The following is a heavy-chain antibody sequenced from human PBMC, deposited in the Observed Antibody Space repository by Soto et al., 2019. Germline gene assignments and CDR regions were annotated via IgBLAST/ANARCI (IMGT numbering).Heavy chain of an antibody. CDR2: IIPILGIA. D-gene: IGHD2-21*01. Sequence: GASVKVSCKASGGTFSSYTISWVRQAPGQGLEWMGRIIPILGIANYAQKFQGRVTITADKSTSTAYMELSSLRSEDTAVYYCARGAPYCGGDCPYNWFDPWGQGTLVTVSS. CDR1: GGTFSSYT. CDR3: ARGAPYCGGDCPYNWFDP. J-gene: IGHJ5*02. V-gene: IGHV1-69*02.